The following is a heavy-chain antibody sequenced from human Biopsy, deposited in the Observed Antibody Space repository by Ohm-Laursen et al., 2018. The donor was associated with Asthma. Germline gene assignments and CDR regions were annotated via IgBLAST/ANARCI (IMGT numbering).Heavy chain of an antibody. CDR3: ARKAGSCISWTSYSWDF. V-gene: IGHV1-69*13. J-gene: IGHJ4*02. CDR1: GGTFTTSV. D-gene: IGHD2-2*01. CDR2: INPVVGTT. Sequence: SVKVSCKFLGGTFTTSVIGWARQAPGEGLEWMGGINPVVGTTTYPQKFQDRVTITADDSTSTVYMELSSLRSEDSDVYYCARKAGSCISWTSYSWDFWGQGTLVTVSS.